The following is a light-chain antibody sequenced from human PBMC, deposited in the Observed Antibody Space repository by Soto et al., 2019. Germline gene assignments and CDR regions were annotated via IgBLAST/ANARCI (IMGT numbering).Light chain of an antibody. CDR3: SSYTSSSTL. Sequence: QSALTQPASVSGSPGQSSTISCSGTSSDVGGYNYVSWYQQHPGKAPKLMIYDVSNRPSGVSNRFSGSKSGNTASLTISGLQAEDGADYYCSSYTSSSTLFGGGTKLTVL. CDR2: DVS. J-gene: IGLJ2*01. V-gene: IGLV2-14*01. CDR1: SSDVGGYNY.